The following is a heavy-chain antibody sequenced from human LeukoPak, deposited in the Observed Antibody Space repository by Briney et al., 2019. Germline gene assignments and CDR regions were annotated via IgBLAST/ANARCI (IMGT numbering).Heavy chain of an antibody. V-gene: IGHV3-21*01. CDR1: GFTFSSYS. J-gene: IGHJ4*02. D-gene: IGHD3-3*01. CDR3: ARGNEIGYYDFWSGQYYFDY. Sequence: GGSLRLSCAASGFTFSSYSMNWVRQAPGKGLEWVSSISSSSSYIYYADSVKGRFTISRDNAKNSLYLQMNSLRAEDTAVYYCARGNEIGYYDFWSGQYYFDYWGQGTLVTVSS. CDR2: ISSSSSYI.